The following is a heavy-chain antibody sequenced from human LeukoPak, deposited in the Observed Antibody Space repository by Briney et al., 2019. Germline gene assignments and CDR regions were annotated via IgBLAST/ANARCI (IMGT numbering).Heavy chain of an antibody. CDR1: GFTFSSYE. CDR3: ARETLELGY. V-gene: IGHV3-48*03. Sequence: PGGSLRLSCEASGFTFSSYEMNWVRQAPGKGLEWVSYISSAGDTIYYADSVKGRFTISRDNAKNSLYLQMNSLRVEDTGVYYCARETLELGYWGQGTLVTVSS. J-gene: IGHJ4*02. CDR2: ISSAGDTI. D-gene: IGHD1-7*01.